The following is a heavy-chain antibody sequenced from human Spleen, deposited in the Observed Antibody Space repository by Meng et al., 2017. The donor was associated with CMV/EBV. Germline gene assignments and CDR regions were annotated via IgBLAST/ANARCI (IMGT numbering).Heavy chain of an antibody. CDR2: ISYDGSTE. D-gene: IGHD4-23*01. CDR1: GFTFRSYW. J-gene: IGHJ6*02. CDR3: ARDVTTLGYSGMDV. V-gene: IGHV3-30*03. Sequence: GESLKISCAASGFTFRSYWMHWVRQAPGKGLEWVALISYDGSTEYYADSVRGRFSISRDNSKKTLYVHMNSLRPEDTGIYYCARDVTTLGYSGMDVWGQGTTVTVSS.